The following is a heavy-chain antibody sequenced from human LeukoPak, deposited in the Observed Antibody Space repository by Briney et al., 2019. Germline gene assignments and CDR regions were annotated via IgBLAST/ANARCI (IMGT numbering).Heavy chain of an antibody. CDR2: ISGSSSYT. CDR3: ARGMTTVTTIDY. D-gene: IGHD4-11*01. V-gene: IGHV3-11*06. J-gene: IGHJ4*02. Sequence: PGGSLRLSCVASGFTFGKYWMSWIRQAPGKGLEWVSYISGSSSYTNYADSVRGRFTISRDNAKNSLYLQMNSLRAEDTAVYYCARGMTTVTTIDYWGQGTLVTVSS. CDR1: GFTFGKYW.